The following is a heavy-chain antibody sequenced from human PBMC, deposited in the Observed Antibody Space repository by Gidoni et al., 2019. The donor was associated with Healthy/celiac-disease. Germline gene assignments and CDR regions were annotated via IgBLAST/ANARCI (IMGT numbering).Heavy chain of an antibody. CDR2: ISYYGSNK. Sequence: QVQLVEAGGGVVQTGRARRRYCAASGCTFRSYGMHGVRQAPGKGLEWVAVISYYGSNKYSADSVKGRFTISRDNSKNTLYLQMTSLRAEDTAVYYCAKEEGGIAAAGKPFDYWGQGTLVTVSS. V-gene: IGHV3-30*18. J-gene: IGHJ4*02. CDR3: AKEEGGIAAAGKPFDY. D-gene: IGHD6-13*01. CDR1: GCTFRSYG.